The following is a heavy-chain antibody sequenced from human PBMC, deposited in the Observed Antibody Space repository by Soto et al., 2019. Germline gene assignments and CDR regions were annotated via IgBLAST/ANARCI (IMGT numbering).Heavy chain of an antibody. CDR1: GGSISTYNW. CDR2: VYRTGST. CDR3: ARARATIAAAAIFDC. D-gene: IGHD6-13*01. V-gene: IGHV4-4*02. Sequence: QVQLQEWGPGLVKPSGTLSLTCAVSGGSISTYNWWSWVRQPPGKGLEWIGEVYRTGSTNYNPSLQSRLIVSVDKSKNQFSLKLTSVTAADTAVYYCARARATIAAAAIFDCWGQGTLVTVSS. J-gene: IGHJ4*02.